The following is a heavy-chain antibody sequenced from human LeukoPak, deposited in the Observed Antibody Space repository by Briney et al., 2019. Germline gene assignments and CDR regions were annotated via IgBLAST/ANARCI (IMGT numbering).Heavy chain of an antibody. CDR3: ARAYSSWYYRGNWFDP. J-gene: IGHJ5*02. Sequence: PSETLSLTCTVSGGSISSYYWSWIRQPPGKGLEWIGYIYYSGSTNYNPSLKSRVTISVDTSKNQFSLKLSSVTAADTAVYYCARAYSSWYYRGNWFDPWGQGTLVTVSS. CDR1: GGSISSYY. CDR2: IYYSGST. V-gene: IGHV4-59*01. D-gene: IGHD6-13*01.